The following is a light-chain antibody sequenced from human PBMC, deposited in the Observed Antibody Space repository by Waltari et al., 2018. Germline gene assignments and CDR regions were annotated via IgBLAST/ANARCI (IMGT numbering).Light chain of an antibody. J-gene: IGKJ2*01. CDR1: QSVTNNC. CDR3: QQYASLPA. V-gene: IGKV3-20*01. Sequence: EIVLTQSPGSLSLSPGETASLSCRASQSVTNNCLDWYQQKPGQAPILLIVGASSRDSFTPCMFSGSESGTDFTLTVSRRGPVDFAVYYCQQYASLPAFGQGTKLEIK. CDR2: GAS.